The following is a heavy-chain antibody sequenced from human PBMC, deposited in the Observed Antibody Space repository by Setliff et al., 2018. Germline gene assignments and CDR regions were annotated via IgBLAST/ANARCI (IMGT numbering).Heavy chain of an antibody. J-gene: IGHJ3*02. CDR2: IYSIGSA. V-gene: IGHV4-61*02. CDR3: AREPSPSDALDI. Sequence: SQTLSLTCTVSGGSITSGNNYWSWIRQPAGKGLEWIGRIYSIGSATYNPSLKGRVTISLDRSENEFSLNLTSVTAADTAVYFCAREPSPSDALDIWGQGTMVTVSS. CDR1: GGSITSGNNY.